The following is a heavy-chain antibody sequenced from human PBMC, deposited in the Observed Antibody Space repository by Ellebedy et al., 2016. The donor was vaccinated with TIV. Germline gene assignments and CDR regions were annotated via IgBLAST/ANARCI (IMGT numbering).Heavy chain of an antibody. Sequence: AASVKVSCKASGYTFTTYAIHWVRQAPGQRPAWMGWINAGIGNTKYSDNFQGRVTITTDTSASTAYMELSSLRSEDTAVYYCARRFDIVTGSYPRGYYGLDIWGQGTTVTVSS. V-gene: IGHV1-3*01. J-gene: IGHJ6*02. CDR1: GYTFTTYA. CDR3: ARRFDIVTGSYPRGYYGLDI. CDR2: INAGIGNT. D-gene: IGHD3-9*01.